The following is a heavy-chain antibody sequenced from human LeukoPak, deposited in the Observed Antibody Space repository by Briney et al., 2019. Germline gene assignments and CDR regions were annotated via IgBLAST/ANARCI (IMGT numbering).Heavy chain of an antibody. V-gene: IGHV4-61*02. Sequence: SETLSLTCTVSGGSISSGSYYWSWIRQPAGKGLEWIGRIYTSGSTNYNPSLKSRVTISVDTSKNQFSLKLSSVTAADTAVYYCARGRDGYNYEYYFDYWGQGTLVTVSS. CDR1: GGSISSGSYY. D-gene: IGHD5-24*01. CDR3: ARGRDGYNYEYYFDY. CDR2: IYTSGST. J-gene: IGHJ4*02.